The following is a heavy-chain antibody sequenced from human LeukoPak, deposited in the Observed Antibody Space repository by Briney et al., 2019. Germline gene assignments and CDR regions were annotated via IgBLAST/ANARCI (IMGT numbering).Heavy chain of an antibody. J-gene: IGHJ3*01. CDR1: GFSLTTPTVG. D-gene: IGHD3-16*01. V-gene: IGHV2-5*02. CDR2: VYWDDDR. Sequence: SGPTLVRPTQTLTVTCTFSGFSLTTPTVGVAWIRQPPGKALEWLAVVYWDDDRRYSPSLRSRLTITKDTSKNQVVLTMTNMDPVGTGTYYCAHIMITYGGVTAQDAFDVWGQGAMVTV. CDR3: AHIMITYGGVTAQDAFDV.